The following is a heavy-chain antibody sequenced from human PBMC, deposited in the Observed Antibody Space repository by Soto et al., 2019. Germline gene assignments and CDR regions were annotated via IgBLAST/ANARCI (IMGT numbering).Heavy chain of an antibody. D-gene: IGHD2-15*01. V-gene: IGHV4-30-4*01. CDR1: GGSISSGDYY. Sequence: SETLSLTCTVSGGSISSGDYYWSWIRQPPGKGLEWIGYIYHSGSTYYNPSLKSRVTISVDTSKNQFSLKLSSVTAADTAVYYCARYCSGGSCYLDPWGQGTLVTVSS. CDR2: IYHSGST. CDR3: ARYCSGGSCYLDP. J-gene: IGHJ5*02.